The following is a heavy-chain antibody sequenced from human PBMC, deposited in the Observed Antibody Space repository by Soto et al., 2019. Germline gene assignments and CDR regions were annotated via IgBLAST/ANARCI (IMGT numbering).Heavy chain of an antibody. CDR2: INHSGST. D-gene: IGHD4-4*01. V-gene: IGHV4-34*01. CDR3: ARGRLFLGYSNYVSGFDP. Sequence: QMQLQQWGAGLLKPSETLSLTCAVYGGSFSGYYWSWIRQPPGKGLEWIGEINHSGSTNYNPSLKSRVTISVDTSKNQFSLKLSSVTAADTAVYYCARGRLFLGYSNYVSGFDPWGQGTLVTVSS. J-gene: IGHJ5*02. CDR1: GGSFSGYY.